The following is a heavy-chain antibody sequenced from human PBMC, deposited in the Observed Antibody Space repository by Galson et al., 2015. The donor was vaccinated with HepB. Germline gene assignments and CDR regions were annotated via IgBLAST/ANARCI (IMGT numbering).Heavy chain of an antibody. Sequence: PALVKPTQTLTLTCAFSGFSLSTSGMCVSWIRQPPGKALEWLALIDWDDDKYYNTSLKTRLSISKDTSKKQVVLTMTNMDPVDTATYYCARSTGGTCYSLGYWGQGTLVTVSS. V-gene: IGHV2-70*01. J-gene: IGHJ4*02. CDR2: IDWDDDK. D-gene: IGHD2-15*01. CDR3: ARSTGGTCYSLGY. CDR1: GFSLSTSGMC.